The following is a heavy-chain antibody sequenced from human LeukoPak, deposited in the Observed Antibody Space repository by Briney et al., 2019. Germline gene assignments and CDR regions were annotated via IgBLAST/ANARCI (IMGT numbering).Heavy chain of an antibody. J-gene: IGHJ5*02. D-gene: IGHD2-15*01. V-gene: IGHV4-4*07. CDR2: IYTSGST. Sequence: SETLSPTCTVSGGSISSYYWSWIRQPAGKGLEWIGRIYTSGSTNYNPSLKSRVTMSVDTSKNQFSLELSSLTAADTAVYYCARGVSLGYCSGGSCYNRFDAWGQGTLVTVSS. CDR1: GGSISSYY. CDR3: ARGVSLGYCSGGSCYNRFDA.